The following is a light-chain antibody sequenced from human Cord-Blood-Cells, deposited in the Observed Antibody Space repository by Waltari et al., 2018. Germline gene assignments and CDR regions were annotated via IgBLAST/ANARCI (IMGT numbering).Light chain of an antibody. CDR3: SSYTSSSTLV. CDR2: DVS. J-gene: IGLJ2*01. Sequence: QSALPQPASVSGSPGQSITISCTGTSSDVGGYNYVSWYQQHPGKAPKLMIYDVSNRPSGVSNRFSGAKAGNTASLTISGLQAEDEADYDCSSYTSSSTLVFGGGTKLTVL. V-gene: IGLV2-14*01. CDR1: SSDVGGYNY.